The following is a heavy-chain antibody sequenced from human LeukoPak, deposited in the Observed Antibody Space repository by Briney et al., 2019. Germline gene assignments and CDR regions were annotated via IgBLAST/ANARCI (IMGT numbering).Heavy chain of an antibody. J-gene: IGHJ4*02. CDR3: ARVPGYCSSTSCPDY. Sequence: ASVKVSCKASGYTFTSYGISWVRQAPGQGLEWMGWISAYNGNTNYAQKLQGRVTMTTDTSTSTAYMELRSLRSDGTAVYYCARVPGYCSSTSCPDYWGQGTLVTVSS. V-gene: IGHV1-18*01. CDR2: ISAYNGNT. CDR1: GYTFTSYG. D-gene: IGHD2-2*01.